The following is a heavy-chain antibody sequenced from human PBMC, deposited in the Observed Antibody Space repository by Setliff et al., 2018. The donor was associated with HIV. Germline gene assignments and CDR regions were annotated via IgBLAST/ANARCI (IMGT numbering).Heavy chain of an antibody. V-gene: IGHV3-30*09. CDR2: ILYDGSNR. CDR3: ARDGGALAGTSNENDY. CDR1: GFTFNRYY. J-gene: IGHJ4*02. Sequence: GGSLRLSCAASGFTFNRYYFSWIRQSPDKGLEWLASILYDGSNRYYPDSVRGRFVISRDDSKNTLYLEMSGLRPEDTAIYYCARDGGALAGTSNENDYWGQGTLVTVSS. D-gene: IGHD6-19*01.